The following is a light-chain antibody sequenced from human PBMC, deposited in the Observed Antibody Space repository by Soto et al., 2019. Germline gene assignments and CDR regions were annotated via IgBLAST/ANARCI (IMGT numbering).Light chain of an antibody. V-gene: IGKV1-39*01. J-gene: IGKJ2*01. Sequence: DIHMAQSPPSLSASVGDRVTITCRASHNIVTYLNWYQQKAGKAPSLLIYEASHLQSGVPFRFFGSGSGTDFTLTIDNLQHEDSATYYWQQSHSTPPTFGPGTKLEIK. CDR1: HNIVTY. CDR2: EAS. CDR3: QQSHSTPPT.